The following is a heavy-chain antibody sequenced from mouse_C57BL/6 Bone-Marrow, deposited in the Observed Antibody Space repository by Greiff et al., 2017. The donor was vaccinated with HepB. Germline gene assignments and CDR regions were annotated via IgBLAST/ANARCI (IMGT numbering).Heavy chain of an antibody. Sequence: QVQLQQPGAELVKPGASVKLSCKASGYTFTSYWMHWVKQRPGQGLEWIGMIHPNSGSTNYNEKFKSKATLTVDKSSSTAYMLLSSLTSEDSAVYYCARRLGYGSSYGYFDVWGTGTTVTVSS. D-gene: IGHD1-1*01. CDR2: IHPNSGST. V-gene: IGHV1-64*01. CDR3: ARRLGYGSSYGYFDV. J-gene: IGHJ1*03. CDR1: GYTFTSYW.